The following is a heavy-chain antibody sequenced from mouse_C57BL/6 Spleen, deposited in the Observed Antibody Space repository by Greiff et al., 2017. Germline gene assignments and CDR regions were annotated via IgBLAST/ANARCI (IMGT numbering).Heavy chain of an antibody. CDR1: GYTFTSYW. CDR2: INTSSGYT. Sequence: VNVMESGADLAKPGASVKLSCTASGYTFTSYWMYWGKQRPGQGLEWIGNINTSSGYTKYNPKFKDQVTFTADNAASTAYMHLSSLTYEDTAVYYCARGDYDGDWFAYWGQGTLVTVSA. V-gene: IGHV1-7*01. J-gene: IGHJ3*01. D-gene: IGHD2-4*01. CDR3: ARGDYDGDWFAY.